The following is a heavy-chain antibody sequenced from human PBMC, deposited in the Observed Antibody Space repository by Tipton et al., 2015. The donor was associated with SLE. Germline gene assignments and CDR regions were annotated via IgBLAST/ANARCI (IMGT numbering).Heavy chain of an antibody. CDR3: ARHVPELGYYYYGMDV. J-gene: IGHJ6*02. CDR1: GGSIRSYY. D-gene: IGHD1-14*01. V-gene: IGHV4-4*09. Sequence: TLSLTCTVSGGSIRSYYWSWIRQPPGKGLEWIGFIYTSGSTNYNPSLKSRVTVSVDTSKNQFSLKLRSVTAADTAVYYCARHVPELGYYYYGMDVWGQGTTVTVSS. CDR2: IYTSGST.